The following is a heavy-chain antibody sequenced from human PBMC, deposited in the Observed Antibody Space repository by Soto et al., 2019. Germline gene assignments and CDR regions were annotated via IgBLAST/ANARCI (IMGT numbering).Heavy chain of an antibody. CDR3: ARPQGGTDWLDP. CDR2: IDPSDSYT. D-gene: IGHD1-7*01. J-gene: IGHJ5*02. V-gene: IGHV5-10-1*03. Sequence: EVQLVPSGTEVKKPGESLRISCQASVYSFANYWIIWGRQLPGKGLEWMGRIDPSDSYTDYNPSFRGLGTISCDRSINTVYLHWTSLKASDTAMYYCARPQGGTDWLDPWGQGTLVTVSS. CDR1: VYSFANYW.